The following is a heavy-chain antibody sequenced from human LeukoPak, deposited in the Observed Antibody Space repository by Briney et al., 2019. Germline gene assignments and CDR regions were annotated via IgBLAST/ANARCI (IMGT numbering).Heavy chain of an antibody. CDR1: GFTFSTYW. D-gene: IGHD3-10*01. CDR2: IKQDGSEK. V-gene: IGHV3-7*01. CDR3: ARAGSPGSIDY. Sequence: GGSLRLSCTASGFTFSTYWMSWVRQAPGKGLEWVANIKQDGSEKYYVDSVKGRFTISRDNAKNSLYLQMNSLRAEDTAAYYCARAGSPGSIDYWGQGTLVTVSS. J-gene: IGHJ4*02.